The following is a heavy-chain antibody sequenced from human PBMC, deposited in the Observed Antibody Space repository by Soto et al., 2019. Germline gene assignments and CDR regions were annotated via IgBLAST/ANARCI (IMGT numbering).Heavy chain of an antibody. CDR1: GFTLTNYA. J-gene: IGHJ3*01. Sequence: EVQLLVSGGGSVQPGGSLRLSCEVSGFTLTNYAMSWVRQAPGKGLEWVSQISDSGDRTYYADSVKGRFTISKDSSKNTLFLQMNSLRGEDSAVYYCEGSWTWGQGTMVTVSS. D-gene: IGHD5-12*01. CDR3: EGSWT. V-gene: IGHV3-23*01. CDR2: ISDSGDRT.